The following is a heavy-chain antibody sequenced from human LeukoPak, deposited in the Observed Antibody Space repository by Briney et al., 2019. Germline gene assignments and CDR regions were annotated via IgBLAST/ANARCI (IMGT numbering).Heavy chain of an antibody. D-gene: IGHD4-17*01. Sequence: GGSLRLSCAASGFTFSSYGMHWVRQAPGKGLEWVAVISYDGSNKYYADSVKGRFTISRDNSKNTLYLQLNSLRAEDTAVYYCAKDLRPYGGRLDWFDPWGQGTLVTVSS. J-gene: IGHJ5*02. CDR3: AKDLRPYGGRLDWFDP. V-gene: IGHV3-30*18. CDR1: GFTFSSYG. CDR2: ISYDGSNK.